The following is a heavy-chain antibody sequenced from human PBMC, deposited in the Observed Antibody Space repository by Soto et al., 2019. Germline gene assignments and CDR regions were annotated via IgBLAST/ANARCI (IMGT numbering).Heavy chain of an antibody. Sequence: GGFLVPSCAASCFPFNNTWKKWVPPAPGKGLEWVGRIKSKTDGETTDYAAPVKGRFTISRDDSKNTLYLQMNSLKTEDTAVYYCTTLLLWFGEPGYWGQGTLVTVSS. J-gene: IGHJ4*02. V-gene: IGHV3-15*07. D-gene: IGHD3-10*01. CDR2: IKSKTDGETT. CDR3: TTLLLWFGEPGY. CDR1: CFPFNNTW.